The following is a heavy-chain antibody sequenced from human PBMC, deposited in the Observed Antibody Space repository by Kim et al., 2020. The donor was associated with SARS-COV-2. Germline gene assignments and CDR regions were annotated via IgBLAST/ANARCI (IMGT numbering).Heavy chain of an antibody. CDR3: AKDNTYYDILTGYGLGTWIKGGMDV. CDR1: GFTFDDYA. Sequence: GGSLRLSCAASGFTFDDYAMHWVRQAPGKGLEWVSLISGDGGSTYYADSVKGRFTISRDNSKNSLYLQMNSLRTEDTALYYCAKDNTYYDILTGYGLGTWIKGGMDVWGQGTTVTVSS. V-gene: IGHV3-43*02. D-gene: IGHD3-9*01. J-gene: IGHJ6*02. CDR2: ISGDGGST.